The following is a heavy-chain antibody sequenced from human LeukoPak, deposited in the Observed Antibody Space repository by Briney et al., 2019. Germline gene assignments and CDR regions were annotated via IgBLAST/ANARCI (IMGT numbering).Heavy chain of an antibody. Sequence: GASVKVSCKASGGTFSSYAISWVRQAPGQGLEWMGRIIPILGIANYAQKFQGRVTMTRNTSISTAYMELSSLRSEDTAVYYCAINPHGGGSYYAYYYYGMDVWGQGTTVTVSS. CDR1: GGTFSSYA. CDR3: AINPHGGGSYYAYYYYGMDV. V-gene: IGHV1-69*04. D-gene: IGHD1-26*01. CDR2: IIPILGIA. J-gene: IGHJ6*02.